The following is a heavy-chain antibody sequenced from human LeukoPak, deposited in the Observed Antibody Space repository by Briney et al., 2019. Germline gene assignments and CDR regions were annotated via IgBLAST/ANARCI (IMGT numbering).Heavy chain of an antibody. V-gene: IGHV4-59*08. Sequence: SETLSLTCTVSGVSISSHYWSWIRQPPGKGLEWIAYMYYSGSTYYNPSLKSRVTMSADTSKNQLSLKLSSVTAADTAVYCCARPYYYDSRIDPWGQGILVTVSS. CDR2: MYYSGST. CDR1: GVSISSHY. D-gene: IGHD3-22*01. CDR3: ARPYYYDSRIDP. J-gene: IGHJ5*02.